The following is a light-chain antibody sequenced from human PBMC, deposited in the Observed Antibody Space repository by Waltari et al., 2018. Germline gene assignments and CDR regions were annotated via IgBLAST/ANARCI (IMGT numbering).Light chain of an antibody. CDR2: DKN. J-gene: IGLJ3*02. V-gene: IGLV3-19*01. CDR1: SLRSYY. CDR3: HSRDASGVGGT. Sequence: TLDPAVSVAMGQTVRITCQGDSLRSYYASWYRQRPGQAPILVMYDKNNRPSGVPDRFSGSSSDNTASLTITGAQAEDEAYYYCHSRDASGVGGTFGGGTKLTVL.